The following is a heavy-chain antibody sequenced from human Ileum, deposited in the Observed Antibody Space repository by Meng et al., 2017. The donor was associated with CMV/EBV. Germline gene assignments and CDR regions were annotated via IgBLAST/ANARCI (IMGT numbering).Heavy chain of an antibody. CDR2: VYYSGSA. CDR1: GESLRSNY. CDR3: ARGLGHASNNSHDF. Sequence: GSLRLSCTVSGESLRSNYWSWIRQPPGKGLEWMGHVYYSGSATYSPSLRSRLSISLDMSKNQFSLSLRSVTAADTAMYFCARGLGHASNNSHDFWGQGTLVTVSS. D-gene: IGHD1-1*01. V-gene: IGHV4-59*12. J-gene: IGHJ4*02.